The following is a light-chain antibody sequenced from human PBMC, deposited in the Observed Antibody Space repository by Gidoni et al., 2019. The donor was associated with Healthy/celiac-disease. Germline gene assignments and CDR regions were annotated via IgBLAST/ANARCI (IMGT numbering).Light chain of an antibody. CDR1: QSVSSN. CDR2: GAS. J-gene: IGKJ1*01. Sequence: ELQVTQSPATLSASPGERAALSCRASQSVSSNLAWYQQNPGQAPRLLIYGASTRATGIPARFSGGGSGTDFTLTISSLQSEDFAVYYCQQYNNWPRTFGQGTKVEIK. CDR3: QQYNNWPRT. V-gene: IGKV3-15*01.